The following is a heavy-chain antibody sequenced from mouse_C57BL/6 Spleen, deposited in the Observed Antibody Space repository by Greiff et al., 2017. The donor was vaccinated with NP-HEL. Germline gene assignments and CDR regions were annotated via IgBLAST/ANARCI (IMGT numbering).Heavy chain of an antibody. V-gene: IGHV1-80*01. CDR2: IYPGDGDT. CDR3: ARKYYYGSVYFDY. Sequence: VQLQQSGAELVKPGASVKISCKASGYAFSSYWMNWVKQRPGKGLEWIGQIYPGDGDTNYNGKFKGKATLTADKSSSTAYMQLSSLTSEDSAVYFCARKYYYGSVYFDYWGQGTTLTVSS. J-gene: IGHJ2*01. CDR1: GYAFSSYW. D-gene: IGHD1-1*01.